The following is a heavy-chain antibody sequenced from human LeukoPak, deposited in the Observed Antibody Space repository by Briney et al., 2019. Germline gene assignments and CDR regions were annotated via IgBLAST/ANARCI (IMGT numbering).Heavy chain of an antibody. D-gene: IGHD3-16*02. Sequence: GASVKVSCKASGYTFTSYGLSWVRQAPGQGLEWMGWISAYNGNTNYAQKLQGRVTMTTDTSTSTAYMELRSLRSDDTAVYYCARDSLGDYVWGSYRHDLDYWGQGTLVTVSS. CDR1: GYTFTSYG. CDR3: ARDSLGDYVWGSYRHDLDY. V-gene: IGHV1-18*01. CDR2: ISAYNGNT. J-gene: IGHJ4*02.